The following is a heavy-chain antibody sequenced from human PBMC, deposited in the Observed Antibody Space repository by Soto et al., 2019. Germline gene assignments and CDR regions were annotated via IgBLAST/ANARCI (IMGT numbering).Heavy chain of an antibody. CDR2: ISAYTGTT. D-gene: IGHD5-18*01. J-gene: IGHJ4*02. V-gene: IGHV1-18*01. CDR1: GYTFTSYG. CDR3: ARAFASSYGFDC. Sequence: QVQLVQSGAEVKKPGASVKVSCKAAGYTFTSYGISWVRQAPGQGLEWMGWISAYTGTTNYAQKLQGRVTVPTVTSTSTAYVELRSLRSDDTAVYYCARAFASSYGFDCWAQGPLVTVSS.